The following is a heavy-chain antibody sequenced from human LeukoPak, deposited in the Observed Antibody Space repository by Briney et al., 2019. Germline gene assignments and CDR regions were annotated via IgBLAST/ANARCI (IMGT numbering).Heavy chain of an antibody. CDR3: ARDGGRGYSYGYNY. J-gene: IGHJ4*02. CDR1: GFTLSSYN. V-gene: IGHV3-21*01. D-gene: IGHD5-18*01. Sequence: PGGSLRLSCAASGFTLSSYNMNWVRQAPGKGLEWVSSISSSSSYIYYADSVKGRFTISRDNAKNSLYLQMNSLRAEDTAVYYCARDGGRGYSYGYNYWGQGTLVTVSS. CDR2: ISSSSSYI.